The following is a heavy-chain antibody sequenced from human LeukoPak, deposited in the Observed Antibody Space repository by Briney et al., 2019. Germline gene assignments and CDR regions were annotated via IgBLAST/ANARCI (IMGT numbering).Heavy chain of an antibody. V-gene: IGHV4-39*01. D-gene: IGHD2-21*02. CDR2: IYYSGST. CDR1: GGSISSSSYY. Sequence: SETLSLTCTVSGGSISSSSYYWGWIRQPPGKGLEWIGCIYYSGSTYYNPSLKSRVTISVDTSKNQFSLKLSSVTAADTAVYYCATLAVVTALSGRNVQHWGQGTLVTVSS. CDR3: ATLAVVTALSGRNVQH. J-gene: IGHJ1*01.